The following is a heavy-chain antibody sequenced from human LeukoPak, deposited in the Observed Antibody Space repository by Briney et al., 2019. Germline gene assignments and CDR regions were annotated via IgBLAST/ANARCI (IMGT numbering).Heavy chain of an antibody. Sequence: GGSLRLSYAASGFTFDDYAMHWVRQAPGKGLEWVSLISGDGGSTYYADSVRGRFTISRDNSKNSLYLQMNSLRTEDTALYYCAKLNGVYYYYYGMDVWGQGTTVTVSS. V-gene: IGHV3-43*02. CDR3: AKLNGVYYYYYGMDV. CDR1: GFTFDDYA. J-gene: IGHJ6*02. CDR2: ISGDGGST. D-gene: IGHD2-8*01.